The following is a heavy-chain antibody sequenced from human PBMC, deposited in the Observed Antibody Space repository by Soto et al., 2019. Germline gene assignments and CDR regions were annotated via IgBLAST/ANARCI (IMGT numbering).Heavy chain of an antibody. J-gene: IGHJ1*01. Sequence: QVQLVQSGAAVKKPGSSVKVSCKASGGTFSSYTISWVRQAPGQGLEWMGMIIPILGIANYAQKFQGRVTSTAEKSTSTVYMELSSLGSEDKGVYYCASYSGDGLRSLDYFQHGGQGTLVTVSS. D-gene: IGHD4-17*01. CDR3: ASYSGDGLRSLDYFQH. CDR1: GGTFSSYT. CDR2: IIPILGIA. V-gene: IGHV1-69*02.